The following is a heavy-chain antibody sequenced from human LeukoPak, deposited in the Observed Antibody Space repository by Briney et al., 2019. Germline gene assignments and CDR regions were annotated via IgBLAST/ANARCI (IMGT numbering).Heavy chain of an antibody. V-gene: IGHV4-38-2*01. CDR3: PRQHDGNGYYFY. CDR1: GNSITSNYY. D-gene: IGHD3-22*01. Sequence: WETLSLTCAVTGNSITSNYYWGWIRQPPGKWLEWIGSIYHSGSTYYNPSLKSRVTISVDSSKDWFSLKLRSLTAADAALYSCPRQHDGNGYYFYWGPGNLVTASS. J-gene: IGHJ4*02. CDR2: IYHSGST.